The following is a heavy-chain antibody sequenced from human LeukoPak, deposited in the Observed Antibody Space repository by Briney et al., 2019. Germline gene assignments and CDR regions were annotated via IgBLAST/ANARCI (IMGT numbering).Heavy chain of an antibody. CDR3: ARDGSGWYHFDY. J-gene: IGHJ4*02. V-gene: IGHV3-48*02. D-gene: IGHD6-19*01. CDR2: ISSTGSTI. Sequence: PGGSLRLSCAASGFTLNSYSMNWVRQAPGKGLEWVSYISSTGSTIYYADSVKGRFTISRDIAKNSLYLQMNTLRDEDTAVYYCARDGSGWYHFDYWGQGTLATVSS. CDR1: GFTLNSYS.